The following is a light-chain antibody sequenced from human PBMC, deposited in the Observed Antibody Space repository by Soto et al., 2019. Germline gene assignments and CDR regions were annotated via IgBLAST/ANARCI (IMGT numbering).Light chain of an antibody. CDR3: HQTAANPLT. CDR2: AAS. J-gene: IGKJ1*01. Sequence: DIQMTQSPSSLSASVGDRVTITCRASQNIGVYLNWYQKKPGKAPKLLIHAASSLHSGVPSTFSGSGSGTDFALTISSLQPEDFAPYYCHQTAANPLTFAQRTKVDIK. V-gene: IGKV1-39*01. CDR1: QNIGVY.